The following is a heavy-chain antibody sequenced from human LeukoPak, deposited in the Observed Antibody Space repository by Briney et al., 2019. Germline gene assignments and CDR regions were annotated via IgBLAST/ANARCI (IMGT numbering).Heavy chain of an antibody. CDR1: GFTFSSYS. CDR2: ISSSSSTI. J-gene: IGHJ6*04. D-gene: IGHD3-3*01. Sequence: GGSLRLSCAASGFTFSSYSMNWVRQAPGKGLEWVSYISSSSSTIYYADSVKGRFTISRDNSKNTLYLQMNSLRAEDTAVYYCTTGSAVIFGVVISDMDVWGKGTTVTVSS. CDR3: TTGSAVIFGVVISDMDV. V-gene: IGHV3-48*01.